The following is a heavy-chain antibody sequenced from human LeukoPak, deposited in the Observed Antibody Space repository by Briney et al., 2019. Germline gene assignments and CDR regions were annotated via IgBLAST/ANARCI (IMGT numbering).Heavy chain of an antibody. CDR2: INHSGST. V-gene: IGHV4-34*01. Sequence: SETLSLTCAVYGGSFSGYYWSWIRQPPGKGLEWIGEINHSGSTNYNPSLKSRVTISVDTSKNQFSLKLSSVTAAETAVYYCARGAGSSSPDIYYYYYYYMDVWGKGTTVTVSS. D-gene: IGHD6-6*01. CDR3: ARGAGSSSPDIYYYYYYYMDV. CDR1: GGSFSGYY. J-gene: IGHJ6*03.